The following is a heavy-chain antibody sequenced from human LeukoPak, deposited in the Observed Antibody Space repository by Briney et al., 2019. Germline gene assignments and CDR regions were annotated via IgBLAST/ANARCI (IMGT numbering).Heavy chain of an antibody. D-gene: IGHD4-23*01. CDR1: GGSITNNY. J-gene: IGHJ4*02. CDR2: THDSGNS. Sequence: PSETLSLTCTVSGGSITNNYWAWIRQPPGKGLEWIGYTHDSGNSNYNPSLRSRVTISIDTSKNQFSLKLTSVTAADTAVYYCARGRSATPADYWGQGTLVTVSS. V-gene: IGHV4-59*13. CDR3: ARGRSATPADY.